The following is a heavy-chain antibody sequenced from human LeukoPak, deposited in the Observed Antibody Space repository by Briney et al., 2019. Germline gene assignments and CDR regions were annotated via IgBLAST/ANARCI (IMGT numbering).Heavy chain of an antibody. D-gene: IGHD3-10*01. Sequence: GGSLRLSCAASGFTFSSYAMHWVRQAPGKGLEWVAIISYDGSNKDYADSAKGRFTISRDNSKNTLNLQMDSLRAEDTAVYYCAKALLWPGERPGYYYYYMDVWGKGTTVTISS. CDR3: AKALLWPGERPGYYYYYMDV. V-gene: IGHV3-30*04. CDR1: GFTFSSYA. J-gene: IGHJ6*03. CDR2: ISYDGSNK.